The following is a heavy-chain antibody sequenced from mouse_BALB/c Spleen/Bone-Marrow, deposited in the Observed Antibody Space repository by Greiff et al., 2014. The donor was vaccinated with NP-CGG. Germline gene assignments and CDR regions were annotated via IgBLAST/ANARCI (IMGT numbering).Heavy chain of an antibody. Sequence: QVQLQQSGAELVKPGASVKLSCKASGYTFTSYWMHWVKQRPGQGLEWIEEINPSNGRTNYNEKFKSKATLTVDKSSSTAYMQLSSLTSEDSAVYYCARTYFDYWGQGTTLTVSS. V-gene: IGHV1S81*02. CDR2: INPSNGRT. CDR3: ARTYFDY. J-gene: IGHJ2*01. CDR1: GYTFTSYW.